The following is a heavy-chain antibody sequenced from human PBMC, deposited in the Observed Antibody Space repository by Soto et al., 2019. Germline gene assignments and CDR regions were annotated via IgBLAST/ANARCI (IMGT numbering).Heavy chain of an antibody. V-gene: IGHV5-10-1*01. J-gene: IGHJ5*01. CDR3: ARRGDCNSNYYDNWFDS. CDR1: GYSFSNYW. CDR2: IDPSDSYT. Sequence: GESLKISCNGSGYSFSNYWITWVRQMPGKGLEWMGKIDPSDSYTHYSPSFQGHVTISADKSISTAYLQWNSLKASDTAMYYCARRGDCNSNYYDNWFDSWGQGTLVTVSS. D-gene: IGHD4-4*01.